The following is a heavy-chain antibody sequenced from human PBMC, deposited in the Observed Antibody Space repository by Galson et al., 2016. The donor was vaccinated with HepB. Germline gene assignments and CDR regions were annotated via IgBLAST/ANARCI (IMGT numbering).Heavy chain of an antibody. CDR2: ISYDGNVK. CDR3: ATGYCTDGLCSNFDY. V-gene: IGHV3-30*04. J-gene: IGHJ4*02. Sequence: SLRLSYAASGFTFSSYAMHWVRQAPGKGLEWVAVISYDGNVKYYTDSVKGRFTISKDNSRNTLYLQMNSLRAEDSAVYYCATGYCTDGLCSNFDYWGQGTLVTVSS. D-gene: IGHD2-8*01. CDR1: GFTFSSYA.